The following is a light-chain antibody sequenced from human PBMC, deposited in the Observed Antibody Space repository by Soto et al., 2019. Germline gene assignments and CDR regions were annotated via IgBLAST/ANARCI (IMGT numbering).Light chain of an antibody. CDR3: QKYNSAPLT. J-gene: IGKJ4*01. Sequence: DVQMTQSPSSLSASVGDRVTITCRASQGIAPYLAWFQQKPGKVPKLLIYAASTLQLGVPSRFSGSGSGTDFTITISSMQPEDVATYYCQKYNSAPLTFGGGTKVEIK. CDR2: AAS. CDR1: QGIAPY. V-gene: IGKV1-27*01.